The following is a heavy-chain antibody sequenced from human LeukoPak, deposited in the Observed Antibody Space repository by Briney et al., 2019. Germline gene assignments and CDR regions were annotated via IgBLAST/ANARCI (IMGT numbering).Heavy chain of an antibody. CDR1: GFTVSSNY. J-gene: IGHJ5*02. CDR3: ARHAWFDP. CDR2: IYSGGST. V-gene: IGHV3-66*02. Sequence: GRSLRLSCAASGFTVSSNYMSWVRQAAGKGLEWVSVIYSGGSTYYADSVKGRFTISRDNSKNTLYLQMNSLRAKDTAVYYRARHAWFDPWGQGTLVTVSS.